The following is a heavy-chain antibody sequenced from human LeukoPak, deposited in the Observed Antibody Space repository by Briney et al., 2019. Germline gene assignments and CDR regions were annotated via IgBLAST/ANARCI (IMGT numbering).Heavy chain of an antibody. CDR2: IYTSGST. CDR1: GGSISSYY. J-gene: IGHJ3*02. CDR3: ASGRSGYLDDAFDI. D-gene: IGHD3-3*01. V-gene: IGHV4-4*07. Sequence: SETLSLTCTVSGGSISSYYWSWIRQPAGKGLEWIGRIYTSGSTNYNPSLKSRVTMSVDTSKNQFSLKLSSVTAADTAVYYCASGRSGYLDDAFDIWGQGTMVTVSS.